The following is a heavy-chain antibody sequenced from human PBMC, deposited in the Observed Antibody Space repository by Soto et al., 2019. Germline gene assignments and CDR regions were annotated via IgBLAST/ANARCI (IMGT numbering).Heavy chain of an antibody. D-gene: IGHD3-9*01. CDR2: IYSGGST. J-gene: IGHJ4*02. CDR1: GFTVSSNY. CDR3: ARAFDWLVIDY. V-gene: IGHV3-66*01. Sequence: GGSLRLSCAASGFTVSSNYMSWVRQAPGKGLEWVSVIYSGGSTYYADSVKGRFTISRDNSKNTLYLQMNSLRAEDTAVYYCARAFDWLVIDYWGQGTLVTVSS.